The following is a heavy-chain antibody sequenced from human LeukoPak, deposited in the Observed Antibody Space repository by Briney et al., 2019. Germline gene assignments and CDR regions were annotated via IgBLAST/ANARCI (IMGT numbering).Heavy chain of an antibody. Sequence: PSETLSLTCTVSGGSISSSYWSWIRQSAGKGLEWIGRISTSGSTNYKPSLKSRVTMSVDTSKNQFALKLRSVTAADTALYYCARLKPHAAGPNGNWFDPWGQGTLVTVSS. D-gene: IGHD6-13*01. CDR3: ARLKPHAAGPNGNWFDP. V-gene: IGHV4-4*07. CDR1: GGSISSSY. J-gene: IGHJ5*02. CDR2: ISTSGST.